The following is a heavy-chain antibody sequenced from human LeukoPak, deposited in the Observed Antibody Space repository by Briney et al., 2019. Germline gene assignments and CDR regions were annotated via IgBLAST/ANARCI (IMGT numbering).Heavy chain of an antibody. CDR3: ARHDYGTLRYYYYGMDV. D-gene: IGHD4-17*01. V-gene: IGHV4-59*08. Sequence: SETLSLTCSVSGGSMSSYYWSWIRQPPGKGLECIGYINDSGRTNYNPSLKSRVTISVDTSKNQFSLKLSSETAADTAVYYCARHDYGTLRYYYYGMDVWGQGTTVTVSS. CDR1: GGSMSSYY. J-gene: IGHJ6*02. CDR2: INDSGRT.